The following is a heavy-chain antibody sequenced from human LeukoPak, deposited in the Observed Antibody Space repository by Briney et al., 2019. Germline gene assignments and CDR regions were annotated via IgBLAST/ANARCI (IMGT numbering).Heavy chain of an antibody. J-gene: IGHJ4*02. CDR1: GGSISTISDY. V-gene: IGHV4-39*01. CDR3: ARAPGWETNPADY. Sequence: SETLSLTCAVSGGSISTISDYWDWIRQPPGKGLEWIGSVYYSGSTYYNPSLKSRIIISVDTSKNQFSLKLNSVTAADTAVYYCARAPGWETNPADYWGQGTLVTVSS. D-gene: IGHD1-26*01. CDR2: VYYSGST.